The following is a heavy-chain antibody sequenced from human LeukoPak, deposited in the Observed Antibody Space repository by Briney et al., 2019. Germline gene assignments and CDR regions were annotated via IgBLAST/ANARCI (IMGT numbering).Heavy chain of an antibody. CDR3: AREGAHYDTLTGYYGKRYFDY. D-gene: IGHD3-9*01. CDR1: GGSISSYY. Sequence: SETLSLTCTVSGGSISSYYWRWIPQPPGKGLEWIGDIYYSGSTNYNPSLKSRVTISVDTSKNQFSLKLSSVTAADTAVYYCAREGAHYDTLTGYYGKRYFDYWGQGTLVTVSS. J-gene: IGHJ4*02. V-gene: IGHV4-59*01. CDR2: IYYSGST.